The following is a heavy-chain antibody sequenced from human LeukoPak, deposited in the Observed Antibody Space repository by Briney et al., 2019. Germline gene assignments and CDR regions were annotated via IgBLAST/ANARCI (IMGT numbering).Heavy chain of an antibody. CDR1: GFTLSGHD. CDR3: AREVGFYYYIDV. V-gene: IGHV3-13*01. D-gene: IGHD1-26*01. CDR2: VGTAGDT. Sequence: PGGSLRLSCAASGFTLSGHDMYWVRQATGEGREWVSGVGTAGDTHYADSVQGRFTISRDTAKNSLYLQMNSLRAGDTAVYYCAREVGFYYYIDVWGKGTTVIVSS. J-gene: IGHJ6*03.